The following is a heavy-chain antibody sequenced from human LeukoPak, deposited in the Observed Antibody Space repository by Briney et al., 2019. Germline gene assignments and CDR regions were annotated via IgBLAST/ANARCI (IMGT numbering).Heavy chain of an antibody. Sequence: SETLCLTCTVSGASISSSTSYWGWIRQPPGKGLEWIVSIYYSGDTYYTPSLKSRLTISVDTSRNQFSLNLSSVTAADTAVYYCARLRGYTYGPPGYWGQGTLVTVSS. V-gene: IGHV4-39*01. J-gene: IGHJ4*02. CDR3: ARLRGYTYGPPGY. D-gene: IGHD5-18*01. CDR1: GASISSSTSY. CDR2: IYYSGDT.